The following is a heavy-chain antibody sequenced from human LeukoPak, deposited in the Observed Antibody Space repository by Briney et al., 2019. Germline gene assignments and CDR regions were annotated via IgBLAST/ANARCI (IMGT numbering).Heavy chain of an antibody. D-gene: IGHD3-10*01. J-gene: IGHJ6*03. CDR3: ARDGLGYYGSGGYYRGTWAPEADYYYYYYMDV. V-gene: IGHV7-4-1*02. CDR2: INTNTGNP. Sequence: ASVKVSCKASGYTFTTYAMNWVRQAPGQGLEWMGWINTNTGNPTYAQGFTGRFVFSLDTSVSTAYLQISSLKAEDTAVYYCARDGLGYYGSGGYYRGTWAPEADYYYYYYMDVWGKGTTVTVSS. CDR1: GYTFTTYA.